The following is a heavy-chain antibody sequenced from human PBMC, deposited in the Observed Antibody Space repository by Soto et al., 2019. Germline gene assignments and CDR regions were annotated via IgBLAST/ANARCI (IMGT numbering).Heavy chain of an antibody. V-gene: IGHV4-31*03. J-gene: IGHJ6*02. CDR1: GGAISSGGYY. CDR2: IYYSGST. D-gene: IGHD2-2*02. Sequence: SETLSRTGTVSGGAISSGGYYWSWIRQHPGKGLEWIGYIYYSGSTYYNPSLKSRVTISVDTSKNQFSLKLSSVTAADTAVYYCARAQGVSAAIGLSGIDVWGQGTTVTVYS. CDR3: ARAQGVSAAIGLSGIDV.